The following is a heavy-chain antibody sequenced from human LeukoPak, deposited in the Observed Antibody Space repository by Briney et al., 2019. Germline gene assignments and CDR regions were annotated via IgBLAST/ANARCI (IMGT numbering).Heavy chain of an antibody. V-gene: IGHV4-30-2*01. CDR3: ARVGSGYEYDY. CDR1: GGSISSGGYS. CDR2: IYHSGST. D-gene: IGHD3-22*01. J-gene: IGHJ4*02. Sequence: SQTLSLTCAVSGGSISSGGYSWSWIRQLPGKGLEWIGYIYHSGSTYYNPSLKSRVTISVDRSKNQFSLKLSSVTAADTAVYYCARVGSGYEYDYWGQGTLVTVSS.